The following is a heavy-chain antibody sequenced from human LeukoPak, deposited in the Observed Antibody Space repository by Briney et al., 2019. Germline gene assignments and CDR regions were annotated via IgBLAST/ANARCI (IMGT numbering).Heavy chain of an antibody. J-gene: IGHJ4*02. D-gene: IGHD6-13*01. Sequence: GGSLRLSRAASGFTFSSYSMNWVRQAPGKGLEWVSSISSSSSYIYYADSVKGRFTISRDNAKNPLYLQMNSLRAEDTAVYYCARDSPIAAAYFDYWGQGTLVTVSS. CDR3: ARDSPIAAAYFDY. CDR2: ISSSSSYI. CDR1: GFTFSSYS. V-gene: IGHV3-21*01.